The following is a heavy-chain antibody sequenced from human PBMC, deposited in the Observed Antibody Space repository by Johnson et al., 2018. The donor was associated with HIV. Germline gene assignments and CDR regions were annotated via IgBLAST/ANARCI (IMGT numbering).Heavy chain of an antibody. V-gene: IGHV3-66*01. CDR3: ARDPKEIKTFDI. Sequence: VQLVESGGVVVQPGGSLRLSCAASGFTFDDYAMHWVRQAPGKGLEWVSLIYSGGSTYYSDSVKGRFTISRDNSKNTLYLQMNSLRAEDTAVYYCARDPKEIKTFDIWGRGTMVTVSS. D-gene: IGHD5-24*01. J-gene: IGHJ3*02. CDR2: IYSGGST. CDR1: GFTFDDYA.